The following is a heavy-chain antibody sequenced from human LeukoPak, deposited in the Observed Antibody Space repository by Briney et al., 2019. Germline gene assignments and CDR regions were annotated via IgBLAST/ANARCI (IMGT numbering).Heavy chain of an antibody. J-gene: IGHJ4*02. Sequence: SETLSLTCTVSGGSISSSSYYCGWIRQPPGKGLEWIGSMYYSGSTYNNPSLKSRVTISVDTSNNRFSLKLSSVTAADTAVYYCARAYSKTHFDYWGQGTLVTVSS. D-gene: IGHD6-13*01. CDR1: GGSISSSSYY. CDR2: MYYSGST. CDR3: ARAYSKTHFDY. V-gene: IGHV4-39*01.